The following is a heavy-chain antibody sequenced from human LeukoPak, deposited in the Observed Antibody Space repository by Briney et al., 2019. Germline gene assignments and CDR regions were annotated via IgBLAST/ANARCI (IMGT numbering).Heavy chain of an antibody. D-gene: IGHD2-2*01. Sequence: GGSLRLSCTASGFTCSDYRMSWVRQAPGKGLEWVSSISLSSNYIYYADSVKGRFSISRENAKNSLYLQMNTLRTEDTAVYYCARGEDCSSTSCSGPDYYYGLGVWGQGTSVTVS. CDR1: GFTCSDYR. V-gene: IGHV3-21*01. CDR3: ARGEDCSSTSCSGPDYYYGLGV. J-gene: IGHJ6*02. CDR2: ISLSSNYI.